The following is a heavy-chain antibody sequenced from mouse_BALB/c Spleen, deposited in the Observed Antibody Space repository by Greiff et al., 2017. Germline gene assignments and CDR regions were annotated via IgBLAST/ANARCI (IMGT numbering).Heavy chain of an antibody. J-gene: IGHJ1*01. Sequence: VQLQQSGAELARPGASVKLSCKASGYTFTSYWMQWVKQRPGQGLEWIGAIYPGDGDTRYTQKFKGKATLTADKSSSTAYMQLSSLASEDSAVYYCARRAYYGSSWYFDVWGAGTTVTVSS. V-gene: IGHV1-87*01. CDR3: ARRAYYGSSWYFDV. CDR2: IYPGDGDT. CDR1: GYTFTSYW. D-gene: IGHD1-1*01.